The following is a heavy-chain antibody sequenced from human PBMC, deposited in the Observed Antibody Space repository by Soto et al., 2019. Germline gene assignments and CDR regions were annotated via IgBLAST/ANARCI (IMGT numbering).Heavy chain of an antibody. Sequence: QVQLVQSGAEVKKPGSSVKVSCMPSGGIFSNYAFTWVRQAPGQGLEWMGGIFPILGTTNSAQKFQGRISITADESTGTAYMELSSLVSEDTAIYYCATHHIVLLVPNVAHPGTWLDPWGQGTLVTVSS. D-gene: IGHD2-8*01. CDR2: IFPILGTT. V-gene: IGHV1-69*01. CDR1: GGIFSNYA. CDR3: ATHHIVLLVPNVAHPGTWLDP. J-gene: IGHJ5*02.